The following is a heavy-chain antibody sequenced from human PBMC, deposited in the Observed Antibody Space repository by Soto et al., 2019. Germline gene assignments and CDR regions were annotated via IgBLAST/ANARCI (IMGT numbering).Heavy chain of an antibody. CDR3: ARGVRLRYFDWLPWFDP. Sequence: SETLSLTCAVYGGSFSGYYWSWIRQPPGKGLEWIGEINHSGSTNYNPSLKSRVTISVDASKNQFSLKLSSVTAADTAVYYCARGVRLRYFDWLPWFDPWGQGTLVTVSS. J-gene: IGHJ5*02. CDR2: INHSGST. V-gene: IGHV4-34*01. D-gene: IGHD3-9*01. CDR1: GGSFSGYY.